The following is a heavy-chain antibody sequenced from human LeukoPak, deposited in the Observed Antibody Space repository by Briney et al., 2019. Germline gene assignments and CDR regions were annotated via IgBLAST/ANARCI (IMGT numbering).Heavy chain of an antibody. CDR2: ISAYNGNT. D-gene: IGHD2-2*01. CDR1: GYTFTSYG. J-gene: IGHJ4*02. CDR3: ARGYCSRTNCYFFGY. Sequence: GASVKVSCKASGYTFTSYGISWVRQAPGQGLEWMGWISAYNGNTNYAQKLQGRVTMTTDTSTSTAYMELRSLRSDDTAVYYCARGYCSRTNCYFFGYWGQGTLVTVSS. V-gene: IGHV1-18*01.